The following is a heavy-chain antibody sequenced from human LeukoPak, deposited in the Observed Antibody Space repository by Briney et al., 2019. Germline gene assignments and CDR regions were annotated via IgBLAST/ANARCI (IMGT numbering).Heavy chain of an antibody. Sequence: GGSLRLSCAASGFTFSSYSMNWVRQAPGKGLEWVSYISNSSSTIYYADSVKGRFTISRDNAKNSLYLQMNSLRAEDTAVYYCARVANYYGSGSYPEIAFDIWGQGTMVTVSS. CDR2: ISNSSSTI. J-gene: IGHJ3*02. CDR3: ARVANYYGSGSYPEIAFDI. V-gene: IGHV3-48*01. D-gene: IGHD3-10*01. CDR1: GFTFSSYS.